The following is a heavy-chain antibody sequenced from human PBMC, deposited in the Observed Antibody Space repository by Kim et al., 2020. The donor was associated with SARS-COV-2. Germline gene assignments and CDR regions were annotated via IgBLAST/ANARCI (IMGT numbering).Heavy chain of an antibody. Sequence: SETLSLTCTVSIGSMSSYYWSWIRQSPGKGLEWIGYIHSSGSTKYTPSLKSRVTISLDTSKNQFSLSLSSVAAADTAVYYCARSKEQLGLFLNYYCMDVWGQGTTVTVSS. J-gene: IGHJ6*02. CDR1: IGSMSSYY. CDR3: ARSKEQLGLFLNYYCMDV. CDR2: IHSSGST. D-gene: IGHD6-13*01. V-gene: IGHV4-59*13.